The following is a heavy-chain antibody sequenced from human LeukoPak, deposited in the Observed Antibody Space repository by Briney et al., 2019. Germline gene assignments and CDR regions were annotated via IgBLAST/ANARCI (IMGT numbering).Heavy chain of an antibody. CDR3: VRDMGRYSNYGQY. CDR2: ISYDGSNK. V-gene: IGHV3-30*03. D-gene: IGHD4-11*01. Sequence: PGGSLRLSCAASGFTFSSYGMHWVRQAPGKGLERVAVISYDGSNKYYADSVKGRFTIYRDNSKNTLYLQMNSLRAKDTAVYYCVRDMGRYSNYGQYWGQGTLVTVSS. J-gene: IGHJ4*02. CDR1: GFTFSSYG.